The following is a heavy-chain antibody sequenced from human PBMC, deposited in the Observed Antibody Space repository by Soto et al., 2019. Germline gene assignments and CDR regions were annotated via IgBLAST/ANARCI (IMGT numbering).Heavy chain of an antibody. D-gene: IGHD3-16*01. CDR3: ARGGTRSADLPTY. Sequence: VRLQESAPGLVKPSETLSLTCSVSGDSINNYYWSWIRQPAGKGLEWIGRIYSSGSANYNPALKTRGTMSGDTSKNQFFLSVTTVTAADTAVYVCARGGTRSADLPTYWWQGIQVIVSS. CDR2: IYSSGSA. J-gene: IGHJ4*01. V-gene: IGHV4-4*07. CDR1: GDSINNYY.